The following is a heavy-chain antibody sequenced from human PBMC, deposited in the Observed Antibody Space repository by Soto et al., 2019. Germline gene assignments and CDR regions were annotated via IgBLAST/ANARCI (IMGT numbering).Heavy chain of an antibody. CDR3: ARVLGSSWYDWFDP. Sequence: SETLSLTCTVSGGSISSYYWSWIRQPPGKGLEWIGYIYYSGSTNYNPSLKSRVTISVDTSKNQFSPKLSSVTAADTAVYYCARVLGSSWYDWFDPWGQGTLVTVSS. J-gene: IGHJ5*02. CDR1: GGSISSYY. D-gene: IGHD6-13*01. CDR2: IYYSGST. V-gene: IGHV4-59*01.